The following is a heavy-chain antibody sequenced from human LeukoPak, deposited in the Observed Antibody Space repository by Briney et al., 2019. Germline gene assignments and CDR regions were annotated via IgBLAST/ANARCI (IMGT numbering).Heavy chain of an antibody. J-gene: IGHJ4*02. CDR3: AKEANWNLHYPHFDY. Sequence: PGGSLRLSCAASGFIFSDHYMDWVRQAPGKGLEWVSAISGSGGSTYYADSVKGRFTISRDNSKNTLYLQMNSLRAEDTAVYYCAKEANWNLHYPHFDYWGQGTLVTVSS. CDR1: GFIFSDHY. CDR2: ISGSGGST. V-gene: IGHV3-23*01. D-gene: IGHD1-7*01.